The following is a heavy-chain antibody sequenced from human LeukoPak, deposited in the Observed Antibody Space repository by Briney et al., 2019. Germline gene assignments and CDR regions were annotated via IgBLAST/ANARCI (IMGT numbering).Heavy chain of an antibody. V-gene: IGHV4-61*01. CDR1: GGSVSSGSYY. Sequence: PSETLSPTCTVSGGSVSSGSYYWSWIRQPPGKGLEWIGYIYYSGSTNYNPSLKSRVTISVDTSKNQFSLKLSSVTAADTAVYYCAREEYSSGSNGMDVWGQGTTVTVSS. CDR2: IYYSGST. D-gene: IGHD6-19*01. J-gene: IGHJ6*02. CDR3: AREEYSSGSNGMDV.